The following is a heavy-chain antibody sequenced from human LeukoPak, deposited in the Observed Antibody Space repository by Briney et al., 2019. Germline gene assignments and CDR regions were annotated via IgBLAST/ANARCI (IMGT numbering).Heavy chain of an antibody. D-gene: IGHD3-9*01. CDR1: GFTFSNAW. J-gene: IGHJ4*02. Sequence: GGSLRLSCAAPGFTFSNAWMSWVRQAPGKGLEWVGRIKSKTDGGTTDYAAPVKGRFTISRDDSKNTLYLQMNSLKTEDTAVYYCTTGNILTGYYKFRPDYWGQGTLVTVSS. CDR3: TTGNILTGYYKFRPDY. V-gene: IGHV3-15*01. CDR2: IKSKTDGGTT.